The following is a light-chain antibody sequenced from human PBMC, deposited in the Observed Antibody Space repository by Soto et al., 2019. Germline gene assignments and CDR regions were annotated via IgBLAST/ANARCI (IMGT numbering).Light chain of an antibody. CDR2: KVS. CDR1: QSLVHRDGTTF. V-gene: IGKV2-30*02. Sequence: DVVMTQSPVSLPVTLGQPSSISCRSSQSLVHRDGTTFLSWVLQRPGQAPRSLIYKVSNRDSGVQDRFSGSGSGTDFTLKISRVEAEDVGVYYCLQGTHLPSTFGPATKVDI. CDR3: LQGTHLPST. J-gene: IGKJ3*01.